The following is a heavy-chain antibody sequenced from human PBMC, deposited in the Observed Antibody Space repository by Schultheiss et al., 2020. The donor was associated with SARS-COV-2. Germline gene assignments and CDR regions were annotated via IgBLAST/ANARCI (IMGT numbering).Heavy chain of an antibody. CDR2: ISYDGSNK. CDR3: AKGGSGSYYRPRPYYYYGMDV. D-gene: IGHD3-10*01. J-gene: IGHJ6*02. CDR1: GFTFSSYG. Sequence: GESLKISYAASGFTFSSYGMHWVRQAPGKGLEWVAVISYDGSNKYYADSVKGRFTISRDNSKNTLYLQMNSLRAEDTAVYYCAKGGSGSYYRPRPYYYYGMDVWGQGTTVTVSS. V-gene: IGHV3-30*18.